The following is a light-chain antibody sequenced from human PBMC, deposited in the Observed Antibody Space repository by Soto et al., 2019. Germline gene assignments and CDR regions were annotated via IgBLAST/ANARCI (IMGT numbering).Light chain of an antibody. CDR3: SSYTSSSTPRYV. V-gene: IGLV2-14*01. Sequence: QSVLTQPASVSGSPGQSITISCTGTSSDVDGYNYVSWYQQHPGKAPKLMIYDVSNRPSGVSNRFSGSKSGNTASLTISGLQAEDEADYYCSSYTSSSTPRYVFGTGTKVTVL. CDR2: DVS. CDR1: SSDVDGYNY. J-gene: IGLJ1*01.